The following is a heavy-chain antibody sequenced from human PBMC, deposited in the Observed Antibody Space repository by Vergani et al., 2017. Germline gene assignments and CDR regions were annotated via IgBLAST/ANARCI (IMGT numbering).Heavy chain of an antibody. CDR3: ARGAPGSSSWVLFPD. CDR1: GFTFSSYS. J-gene: IGHJ4*02. Sequence: EVQLVESGGGLVKPGGSLRLSCAASGFTFSSYSMNWVRQAPGKGLEWVSSISSSSGYLYYADSVKGRFTISRDNAKNSLYLQMNSLRAEDTAVYYCARGAPGSSSWVLFPDWGQGTLVTVSS. D-gene: IGHD6-13*01. V-gene: IGHV3-21*01. CDR2: ISSSSGYL.